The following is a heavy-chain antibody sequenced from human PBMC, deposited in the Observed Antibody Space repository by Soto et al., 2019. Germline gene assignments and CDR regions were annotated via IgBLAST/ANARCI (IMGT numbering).Heavy chain of an antibody. Sequence: SETLSLTCTVSGASISSHYWNWIRQSPGEGLESIGYAYYNGFTSYNPSLKSRVTISIDTSKNQFSLKVNSVTAADTAVYYCARLSSSYCDATCYSEGVWIDLWGQGTLVTVSS. D-gene: IGHD2-15*01. CDR2: AYYNGFT. V-gene: IGHV4-59*11. J-gene: IGHJ5*02. CDR3: ARLSSSYCDATCYSEGVWIDL. CDR1: GASISSHY.